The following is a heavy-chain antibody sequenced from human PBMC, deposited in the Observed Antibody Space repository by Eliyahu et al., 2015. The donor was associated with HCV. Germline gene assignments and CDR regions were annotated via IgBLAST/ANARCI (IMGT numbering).Heavy chain of an antibody. CDR2: IYPGDSDT. D-gene: IGHD6-6*01. CDR1: GYMFSNYW. J-gene: IGHJ5*02. Sequence: EVQLVQSGAEVKKPGESLKISCKGSGYMFSNYWIAWVRQMPGIGLQWMGIIYPGDSDTRYSPSFQGQVTISADKSISTVYLQWSSLKASDTAMYYCARRGSSSDWLDPWGQGTLVTVSS. V-gene: IGHV5-51*01. CDR3: ARRGSSSDWLDP.